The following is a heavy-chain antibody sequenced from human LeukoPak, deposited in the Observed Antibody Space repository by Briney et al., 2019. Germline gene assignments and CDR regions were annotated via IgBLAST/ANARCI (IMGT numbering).Heavy chain of an antibody. CDR3: AKTANFDY. CDR2: ISSSSSTI. J-gene: IGHJ4*02. V-gene: IGHV3-48*01. Sequence: HAGGSLRLSCAASGFTFSSYSMNWVRQAPGKGLEWVSYISSSSSTIYYADSVKGRFTISRDNAKNSLYLQMNSLRAEDTAVYYCAKTANFDYWGQGALVTVSS. D-gene: IGHD2-21*02. CDR1: GFTFSSYS.